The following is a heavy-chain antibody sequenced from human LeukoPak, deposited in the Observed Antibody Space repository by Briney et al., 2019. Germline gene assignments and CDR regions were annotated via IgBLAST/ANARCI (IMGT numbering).Heavy chain of an antibody. Sequence: PGGSLRLSCAASGFTVSSNYMSWVRQAPGKGLEWVSVIYSGGSTYYADSVKGRFTISRDNSKNTPYLQMNSLRAEDTAVYYCARVPNSSGYYSGDLVFYFDYWGQGTLVTVSS. CDR3: ARVPNSSGYYSGDLVFYFDY. D-gene: IGHD3-22*01. J-gene: IGHJ4*02. CDR1: GFTVSSNY. V-gene: IGHV3-53*01. CDR2: IYSGGST.